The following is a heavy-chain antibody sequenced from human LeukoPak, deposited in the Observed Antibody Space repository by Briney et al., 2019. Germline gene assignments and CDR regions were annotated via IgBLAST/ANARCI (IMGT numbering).Heavy chain of an antibody. D-gene: IGHD6-19*01. J-gene: IGHJ4*02. CDR2: IYYSGNT. Sequence: SETLSLTCTVSGGSITDYYWSWIRQPPGKGLEWIGYIYYSGNTNYNPSLKSRVTISVDTSKNQFSLKLSSVTAADTAVYFCARQVVAVAGTGYFDYWGQGTLVTVSS. V-gene: IGHV4-59*08. CDR3: ARQVVAVAGTGYFDY. CDR1: GGSITDYY.